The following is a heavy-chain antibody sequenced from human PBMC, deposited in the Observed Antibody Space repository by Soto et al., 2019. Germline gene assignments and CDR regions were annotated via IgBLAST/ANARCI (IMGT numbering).Heavy chain of an antibody. CDR1: GGSVSSSSYY. CDR3: GRLEGLATISYYFDY. Sequence: TLSLTCTVSGGSVSSSSYYWGWVRQPPGKGLEWIGSVYYSGSTYYNPSLESRVTISVDKSKNQFSLKLMSLSAADTAVYYCGRLEGLATISYYFDYWGKGALVTVYS. V-gene: IGHV4-39*01. D-gene: IGHD3-16*02. J-gene: IGHJ4*02. CDR2: VYYSGST.